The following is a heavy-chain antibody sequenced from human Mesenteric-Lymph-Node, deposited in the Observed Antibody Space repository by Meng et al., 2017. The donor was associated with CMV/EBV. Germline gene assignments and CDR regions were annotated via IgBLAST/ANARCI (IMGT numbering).Heavy chain of an antibody. Sequence: ASVKVSCKASGYTFTRYYMHWVRQAPGQGLEWMGVINPSGGSPSYAQKFQGRVTTTRDTSTGTVYMELSRLRSEDAAVYYCASRRPLYTDFWSASTHYGMDVWGQGTTVTVSS. CDR1: GYTFTRYY. CDR3: ASRRPLYTDFWSASTHYGMDV. CDR2: INPSGGSP. D-gene: IGHD3-3*01. V-gene: IGHV1-46*01. J-gene: IGHJ6*02.